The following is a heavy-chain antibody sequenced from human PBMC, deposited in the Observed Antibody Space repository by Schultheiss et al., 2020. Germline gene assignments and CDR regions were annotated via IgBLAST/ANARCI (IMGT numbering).Heavy chain of an antibody. CDR3: ARSVARGSYYYYGMDV. CDR1: GFTFSSYG. V-gene: IGHV3-33*01. Sequence: GGSLRLSCAASGFTFSSYGIHWVRQAPGKGLEWVAVIWYDGSNKYYADSVKGRFTISRDNSKNTLYLQMNSLRAEDTAVYYCARSVARGSYYYYGMDVWGQGTTVTVSS. J-gene: IGHJ6*02. D-gene: IGHD6-19*01. CDR2: IWYDGSNK.